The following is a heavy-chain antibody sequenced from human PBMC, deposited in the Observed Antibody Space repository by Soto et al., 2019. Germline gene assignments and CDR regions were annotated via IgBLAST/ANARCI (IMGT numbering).Heavy chain of an antibody. CDR3: VRDDTAMVNYYYYGMDV. D-gene: IGHD5-18*01. J-gene: IGHJ6*02. CDR1: GFTFSSYS. CDR2: ISSSSSYI. Sequence: GGSLRLSCAASGFTFSSYSMNWVRQAPGKGLEWVSSISSSSSYIYYADSVKGRFTISRDNAKNSLYLQMNSLRAEDTAVYYCVRDDTAMVNYYYYGMDVWGQGTTVTVSS. V-gene: IGHV3-21*01.